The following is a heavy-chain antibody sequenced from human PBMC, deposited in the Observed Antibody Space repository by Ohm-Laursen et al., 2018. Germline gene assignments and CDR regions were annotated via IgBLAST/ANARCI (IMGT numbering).Heavy chain of an antibody. Sequence: SLRLSCTASGFTFSSYSMNWVRQAPGKGLEWVSYINAQNSHIYYADSVRGRFTISRDNAKNSLYLQMNSLRAEDTAVYYCARDVAHGGYGFGMDVWGQGTTVTVSS. D-gene: IGHD5-12*01. J-gene: IGHJ6*02. V-gene: IGHV3-21*01. CDR2: INAQNSHI. CDR1: GFTFSSYS. CDR3: ARDVAHGGYGFGMDV.